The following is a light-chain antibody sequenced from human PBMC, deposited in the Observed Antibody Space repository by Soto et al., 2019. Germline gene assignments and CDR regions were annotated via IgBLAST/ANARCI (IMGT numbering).Light chain of an antibody. Sequence: QLVLTQSPSASASLGASVNLTCTLSSGHSSYAIAWHQQQPDKGPRYLMKLNTDGGHNRGDGIPDRFSGSSSGAERYLTISSLQSEDEADYYCQAWGAGIKVFGGGTKLTVL. CDR2: LNTDGGH. V-gene: IGLV4-69*01. J-gene: IGLJ2*01. CDR1: SGHSSYA. CDR3: QAWGAGIKV.